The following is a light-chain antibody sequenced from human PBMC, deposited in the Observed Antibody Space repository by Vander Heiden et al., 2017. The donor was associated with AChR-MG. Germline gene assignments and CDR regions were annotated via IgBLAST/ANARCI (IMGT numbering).Light chain of an antibody. CDR3: MQGTHWPPA. Sequence: DVVMTQSPLSLPVTLGQPASISCRSSQGLVHSDGNIYLNWFHQRPGQSPRRLIHKVSDRDSGVPDRFSGSGSGTDFTLRISRVEAEDVGVYYCMQGTHWPPAFGQRTKLEIK. CDR2: KVS. V-gene: IGKV2-30*02. J-gene: IGKJ2*01. CDR1: QGLVHSDGNIY.